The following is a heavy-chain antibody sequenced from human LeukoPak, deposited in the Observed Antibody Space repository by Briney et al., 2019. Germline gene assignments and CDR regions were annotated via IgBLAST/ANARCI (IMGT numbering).Heavy chain of an antibody. CDR2: INPSGGST. Sequence: ASVKVSCKASGYTFTSYYMHWVRQAPGQGLECMGIINPSGGSTSYAQKFQGRVTMTRDTSTSTVYMELSSLRSEDTAVYYCARDLTDSGSYYGGDYWGQGTLVTVSS. J-gene: IGHJ4*02. CDR1: GYTFTSYY. D-gene: IGHD1-26*01. V-gene: IGHV1-46*01. CDR3: ARDLTDSGSYYGGDY.